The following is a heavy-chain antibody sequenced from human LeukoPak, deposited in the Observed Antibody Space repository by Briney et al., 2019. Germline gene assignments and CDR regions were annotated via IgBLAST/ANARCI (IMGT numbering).Heavy chain of an antibody. D-gene: IGHD2-15*01. CDR3: ARDWRQDNAFDL. V-gene: IGHV3-7*01. CDR2: ITQDGSEK. J-gene: IGHJ3*01. Sequence: GGSLRLSCAASEFTFSSHQMSWVRQAPGKGLEWVAKITQDGSEKYYMDSVKGRFIISSDNGKNSLYLQMNSLRVEDTAVYYCARDWRQDNAFDLWGQGTMVTVSS. CDR1: EFTFSSHQ.